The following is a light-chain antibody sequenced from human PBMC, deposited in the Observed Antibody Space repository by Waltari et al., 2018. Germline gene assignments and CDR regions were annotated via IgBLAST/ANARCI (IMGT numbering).Light chain of an antibody. CDR1: SGNITSHS. CDR3: QSYDLITPCV. Sequence: NFLLAQPNPVSESPGQTVTISCTRTSGNITSHSQQLSQHRPCRSPTVVIYNDDRRASGVPDRFSGSIDPSSNSASLTISGLKIEDEADYYCQSYDLITPCVFGDGTRVTVL. J-gene: IGLJ1*01. V-gene: IGLV6-57*01. CDR2: NDD.